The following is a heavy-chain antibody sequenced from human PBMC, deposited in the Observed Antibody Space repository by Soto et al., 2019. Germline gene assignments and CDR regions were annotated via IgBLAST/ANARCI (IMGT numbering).Heavy chain of an antibody. V-gene: IGHV3-23*01. CDR2: ISGSGGST. CDR1: GFTFSSYA. D-gene: IGHD3-22*01. Sequence: AVGSLRLSCAASGFTFSSYAMSWVRQAPGKGLEWVSAISGSGGSTYYADSVKGRFTISRDNSKNTLYLQMNSLRAEDTAVYYCAKALDSSGYLYYFDYWGQGTLVTVSS. CDR3: AKALDSSGYLYYFDY. J-gene: IGHJ4*02.